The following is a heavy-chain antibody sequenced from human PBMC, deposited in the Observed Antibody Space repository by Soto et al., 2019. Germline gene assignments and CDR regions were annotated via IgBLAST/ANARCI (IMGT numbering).Heavy chain of an antibody. J-gene: IGHJ5*02. V-gene: IGHV4-61*03. CDR1: GGSVGSGSYY. CDR3: ARDSVLAYYSEHRNHYWFDP. D-gene: IGHD4-4*01. CDR2: IYYSGNT. Sequence: SETLSLTCTVSGGSVGSGSYYWSWIRQPLGKGLEWMGYIYYSGNTDYNPSLRGRATISVDKAKNHFSMQLTSVTAADTAIYYCARDSVLAYYSEHRNHYWFDPWGQGALVTVSS.